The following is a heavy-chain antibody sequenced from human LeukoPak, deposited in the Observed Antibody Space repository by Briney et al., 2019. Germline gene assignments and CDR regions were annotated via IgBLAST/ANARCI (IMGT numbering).Heavy chain of an antibody. CDR1: GFNFGNNW. Sequence: GGSLRLSCAASGFNFGNNWMHWVRQAPGKGLVWVSRISNDGRRTSYADSVKGRFAISRDNAKNTLYLQMTSLRAEDTAVYYCARDALITMVRGVIPYYFDYWGQGTLVTVSS. CDR3: ARDALITMVRGVIPYYFDY. J-gene: IGHJ4*02. V-gene: IGHV3-74*01. CDR2: ISNDGRRT. D-gene: IGHD3-10*01.